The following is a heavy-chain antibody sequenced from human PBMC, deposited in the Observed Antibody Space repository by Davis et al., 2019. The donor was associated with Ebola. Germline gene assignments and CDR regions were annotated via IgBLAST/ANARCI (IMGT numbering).Heavy chain of an antibody. CDR1: GGSISSSNW. CDR3: ARQRFYCSSTSCYFGFDY. V-gene: IGHV4-4*02. J-gene: IGHJ4*02. D-gene: IGHD2-2*01. CDR2: IYHSGST. Sequence: MPSETLSLTCAVSGGSISSSNWWCWVRQPPGKGLEWIGEIYHSGSTNYNPARTSRVTISVDKSKNQFSLKLSSTTAADTAVYYCARQRFYCSSTSCYFGFDYWGQGTLVTVSS.